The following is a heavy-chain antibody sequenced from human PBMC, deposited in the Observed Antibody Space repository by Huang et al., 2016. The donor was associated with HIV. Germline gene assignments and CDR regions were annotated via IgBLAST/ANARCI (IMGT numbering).Heavy chain of an antibody. CDR1: GFAFSQYA. J-gene: IGHJ4*02. Sequence: VQLVESGGGLVQPGWSLRLPCAASGFAFSQYAVHWVRQSPGKGLGWVSGIGGNSGDIAYAASVRGRFVISRDNAKKSLYLKMNGLRLEDTALYFCVIMDDYFDYWGQGVLVGVSS. CDR2: IGGNSGDI. CDR3: VIMDDYFDY. V-gene: IGHV3-9*01. D-gene: IGHD2-8*01.